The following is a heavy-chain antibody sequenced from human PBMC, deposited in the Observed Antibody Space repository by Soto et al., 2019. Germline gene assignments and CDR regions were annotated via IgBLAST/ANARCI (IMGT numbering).Heavy chain of an antibody. CDR1: GFTFTSSA. D-gene: IGHD6-13*01. J-gene: IGHJ6*02. Sequence: GASVKVSCKASGFTFTSSAVQWVRQARGQRLEWIGWIVVGSGNTNYAQKFQERVTITRDMSTSTAYMELSSLRSEDTAVYYCAAVGPYIMAAAGTGINYYYGMDVWGQGTTVTVSS. V-gene: IGHV1-58*01. CDR3: AAVGPYIMAAAGTGINYYYGMDV. CDR2: IVVGSGNT.